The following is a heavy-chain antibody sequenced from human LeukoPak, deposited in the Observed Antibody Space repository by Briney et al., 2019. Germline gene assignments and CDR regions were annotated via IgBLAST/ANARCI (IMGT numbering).Heavy chain of an antibody. Sequence: PGRSLRLSCAASGFTFSHYAMHWVRQAPGKGLEWVAIISFDGTNKYYADSVMGRFTISRDNSKNTLYLQMDSLRAEDTAVYYCAKGGSYERPWYFDYWGQGTLVTVSS. CDR1: GFTFSHYA. D-gene: IGHD3-22*01. CDR2: ISFDGTNK. CDR3: AKGGSYERPWYFDY. J-gene: IGHJ4*02. V-gene: IGHV3-30*18.